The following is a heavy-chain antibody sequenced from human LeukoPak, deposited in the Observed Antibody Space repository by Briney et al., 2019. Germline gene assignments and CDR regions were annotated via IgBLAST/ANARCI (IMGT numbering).Heavy chain of an antibody. CDR3: AKGGSTTDAFDI. CDR2: ISTYNGNT. V-gene: IGHV1-18*01. J-gene: IGHJ3*02. CDR1: GYTFTSYG. D-gene: IGHD4-17*01. Sequence: ASVKVSCKASGYTFTSYGISWVRQAPGQGLEWMGWISTYNGNTNYAQKLQGRVTMTTDTSSTTAYMELRSLRSDDTAVYYCAKGGSTTDAFDIWGQGTMVTVS.